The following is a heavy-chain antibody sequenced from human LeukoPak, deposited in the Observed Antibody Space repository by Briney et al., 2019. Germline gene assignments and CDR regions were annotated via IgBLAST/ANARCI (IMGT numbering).Heavy chain of an antibody. CDR2: INGDGSST. J-gene: IGHJ6*03. Sequence: GESLRLSCAASGFTFSSYWMHWVRQTPGKGPVWVSRINGDGSSTNYADSVKGRFTISRDNAQNTLYLQMNSLRAEDTAVYYCARELYYYYMGVWGKGTTVTVSS. CDR3: ARELYYYYMGV. V-gene: IGHV3-74*01. CDR1: GFTFSSYW.